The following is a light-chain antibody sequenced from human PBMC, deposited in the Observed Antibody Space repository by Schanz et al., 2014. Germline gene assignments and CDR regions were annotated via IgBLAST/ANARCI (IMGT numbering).Light chain of an antibody. V-gene: IGLV1-51*01. J-gene: IGLJ3*02. CDR3: GTWDSSLSAGV. CDR1: SSNLGAGYD. CDR2: DNN. Sequence: QSVLTQPPSVSGAPGQRVTISCTGSSSNLGAGYDVHWYQQLPGTAPKLLIYDNNKRPSGIPDRFSGSKSGTSATLGITGLQTGDEADYYCGTWDSSLSAGVFGGGTKLTVL.